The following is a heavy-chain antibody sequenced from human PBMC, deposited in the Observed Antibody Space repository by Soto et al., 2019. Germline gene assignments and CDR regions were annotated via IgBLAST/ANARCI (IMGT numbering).Heavy chain of an antibody. V-gene: IGHV3-23*01. J-gene: IGHJ6*03. CDR3: AKDGGYRPGESYMDV. D-gene: IGHD3-10*01. CDR2: ISGSGGST. CDR1: GFTFSSYA. Sequence: GGSLRLSCAASGFTFSSYAMSWVRQAPGKGLEWVSAISGSGGSTYYADSVKGRFTISRDNSKNTLYLQMNSLRAEDTAVYYCAKDGGYRPGESYMDVWGKGTTVTVSS.